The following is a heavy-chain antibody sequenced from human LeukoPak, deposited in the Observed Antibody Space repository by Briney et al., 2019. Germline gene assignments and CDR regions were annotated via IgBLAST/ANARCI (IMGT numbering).Heavy chain of an antibody. D-gene: IGHD2/OR15-2a*01. CDR1: GGSINSGSYY. CDR3: ARLPTFDAFDI. J-gene: IGHJ3*02. CDR2: IYYSGST. Sequence: SETLSHTCTVSGGSINSGSYYWGWIRQPPGKGLEWIGNIYYSGSTYYNPSLKSRVTISVDTSKNQFSLRLSSVTAADTAVYYCARLPTFDAFDIWGQGTMVTVSS. V-gene: IGHV4-39*01.